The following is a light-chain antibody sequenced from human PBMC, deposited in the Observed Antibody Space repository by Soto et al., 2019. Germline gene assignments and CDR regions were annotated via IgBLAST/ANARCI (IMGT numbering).Light chain of an antibody. J-gene: IGKJ2*01. CDR3: QQYDTSIWAYT. V-gene: IGKV3-20*01. CDR1: QSVSSSY. Sequence: EVVLTQSPVTLSLSPGERATLSCRASQSVSSSYLAWYQQKPGQAPRLLIYGASSRATGIPDRFSGSGSGTAFNLTISRLEPEDFAVYYCQQYDTSIWAYTFGQGTKLEIK. CDR2: GAS.